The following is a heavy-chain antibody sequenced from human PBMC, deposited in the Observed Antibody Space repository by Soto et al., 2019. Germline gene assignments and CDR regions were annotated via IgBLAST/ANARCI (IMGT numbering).Heavy chain of an antibody. D-gene: IGHD1-1*01. V-gene: IGHV3-33*01. J-gene: IGHJ4*02. Sequence: QVQLVESGGGVVQPGTSLRLSCAASGFLFSRFGMHWVRQAPGKGLEWVAVIVNDGGTKDYADSVRGRFTISRDNSRNTLFLEMSRLRVEDTVIYYCARDDEYDDNGLDYWGQGTLVTVSS. CDR3: ARDDEYDDNGLDY. CDR1: GFLFSRFG. CDR2: IVNDGGTK.